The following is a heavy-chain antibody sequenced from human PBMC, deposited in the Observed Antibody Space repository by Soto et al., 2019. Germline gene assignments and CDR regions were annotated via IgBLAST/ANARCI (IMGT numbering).Heavy chain of an antibody. J-gene: IGHJ4*02. D-gene: IGHD1-7*01. V-gene: IGHV1-69*12. CDR2: ISPIFGTS. CDR1: GGTFSTYA. CDR3: ARDVTGTSHGTFDS. Sequence: QVQLVQSGAEVKKPGSSVKVSCKASGGTFSTYAISWVRQAPGQGLEWMGGISPIFGTSNYAQKFQGRVTITADESTSTAYMELSSLRSEDTAVYYCARDVTGTSHGTFDSWGQGTLVTVSS.